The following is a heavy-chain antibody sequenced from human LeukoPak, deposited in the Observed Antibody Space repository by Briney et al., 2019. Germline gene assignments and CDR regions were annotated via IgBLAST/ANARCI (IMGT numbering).Heavy chain of an antibody. D-gene: IGHD5-18*01. CDR3: ARRTWIRGWFDP. CDR2: IYYSGST. J-gene: IGHJ5*02. V-gene: IGHV4-61*05. CDR1: GGPISSSPYY. Sequence: PSETLSLTCSVSGGPISSSPYYWSWIRQPPGKGLEWIGYIYYSGSTNYNPSLKSRVTISVDTSKNQFSLKLSSVTAADTAVYYCARRTWIRGWFDPWGQGTLVTVSS.